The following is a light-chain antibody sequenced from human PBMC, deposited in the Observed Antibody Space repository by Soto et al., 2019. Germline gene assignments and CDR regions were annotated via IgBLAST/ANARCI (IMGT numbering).Light chain of an antibody. Sequence: QSVLTQSPSASGTPGQRVTVSCSGSSSNIGTNYVYWYQQLPGTAPKVLIYSTDKRPSGVPDRFSGSKSGTSASLAISGLRSEDEADYYCAAWDDSLSGPVFGGGTKLTVL. CDR2: STD. CDR1: SSNIGTNY. CDR3: AAWDDSLSGPV. V-gene: IGLV1-47*01. J-gene: IGLJ2*01.